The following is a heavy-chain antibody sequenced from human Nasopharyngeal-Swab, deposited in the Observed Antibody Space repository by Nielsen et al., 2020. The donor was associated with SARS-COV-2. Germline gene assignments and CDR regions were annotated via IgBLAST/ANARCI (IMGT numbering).Heavy chain of an antibody. Sequence: LSLTCAASGFTFSSYSMNWVRQAPGKGLEWVANIKQDGSDQYYVDSVKGRFTISRDNAKNSLYLQMNSLRAEDTAVYYCARGTWYSSSGASYYYYYGMDVWGQGTTVTVSS. D-gene: IGHD6-13*01. J-gene: IGHJ6*02. CDR2: IKQDGSDQ. V-gene: IGHV3-7*01. CDR1: GFTFSSYS. CDR3: ARGTWYSSSGASYYYYYGMDV.